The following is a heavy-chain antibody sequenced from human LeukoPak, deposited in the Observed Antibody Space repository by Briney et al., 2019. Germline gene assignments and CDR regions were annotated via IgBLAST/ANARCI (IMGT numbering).Heavy chain of an antibody. CDR2: IYHSGST. D-gene: IGHD3-10*01. J-gene: IGHJ4*02. V-gene: IGHV4-38-2*02. CDR3: ARESPYYYGSGSYIWAYDY. Sequence: SETLSLTCTVSGYSISSGYYWGWIRQPPGKGLEWIGSIYHSGSTYYNPSLKSRVAISVDTSKNQFSLKLSSVTAADTAVYYCARESPYYYGSGSYIWAYDYWGQGTLVTVSS. CDR1: GYSISSGYY.